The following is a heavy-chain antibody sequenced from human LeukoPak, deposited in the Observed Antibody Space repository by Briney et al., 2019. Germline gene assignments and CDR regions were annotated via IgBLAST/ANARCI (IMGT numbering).Heavy chain of an antibody. D-gene: IGHD2-21*01. CDR2: IIPIFATA. CDR3: ARLLHTLYMDV. Sequence: ASVKVSCKASGGTFSNYAISWVRQAPGQGLEWMGGIIPIFATANYAQKFQGRMTITADDATTTVYMELSSLRSEDTAVYYCARLLHTLYMDVWGQGTTVTVSS. CDR1: GGTFSNYA. J-gene: IGHJ6*03. V-gene: IGHV1-69*13.